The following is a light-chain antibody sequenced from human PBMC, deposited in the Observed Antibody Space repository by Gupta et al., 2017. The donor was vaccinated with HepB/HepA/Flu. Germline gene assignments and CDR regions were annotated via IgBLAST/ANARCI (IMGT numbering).Light chain of an antibody. Sequence: QSVLTQPPSVSGAPGQRVTISCTGSSSNIGAGYDVHWYQQLPGPAPKLLIYGNSNRPSGVPDRFSGSKSGTSASLAITGLQAEYEADYYCQSYDSRLSGSVFGDGTKMTVL. V-gene: IGLV1-40*01. CDR2: GNS. CDR1: SSNIGAGYD. J-gene: IGLJ2*01. CDR3: QSYDSRLSGSV.